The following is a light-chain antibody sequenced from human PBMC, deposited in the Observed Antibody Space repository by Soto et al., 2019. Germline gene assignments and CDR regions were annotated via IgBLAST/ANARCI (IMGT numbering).Light chain of an antibody. V-gene: IGKV3D-15*01. Sequence: EIVMTQSPATLSVSPGERATLSCRASQSVSSNLAWYQQKPGQAPRLLIYGASTRATGIPDRFSGSGSGADYTLTISRLEPEDSAMYYCQQYGYSFWTFGQGTKVDIK. CDR2: GAS. CDR1: QSVSSN. J-gene: IGKJ1*01. CDR3: QQYGYSFWT.